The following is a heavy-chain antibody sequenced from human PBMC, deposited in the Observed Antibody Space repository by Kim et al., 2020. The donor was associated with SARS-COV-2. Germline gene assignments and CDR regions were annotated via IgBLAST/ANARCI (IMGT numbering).Heavy chain of an antibody. D-gene: IGHD5-12*01. CDR1: GYTFTSYI. Sequence: ASVKVSCKASGYTFTSYIINWVRQAPGQRLEWMGWISANNDNTIYAQKLRGRVTMTTDTSTNTAYMELRSLRSDDTAVYYCARDGGYGGYEDYWGQGTLV. CDR2: ISANNDNT. J-gene: IGHJ4*02. CDR3: ARDGGYGGYEDY. V-gene: IGHV1-18*01.